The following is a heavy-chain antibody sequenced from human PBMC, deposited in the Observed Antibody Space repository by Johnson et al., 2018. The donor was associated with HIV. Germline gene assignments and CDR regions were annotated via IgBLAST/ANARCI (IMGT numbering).Heavy chain of an antibody. V-gene: IGHV3-20*04. CDR2: INWNGGRA. CDR1: GFTFEDNA. Sequence: VQLVESGGRVVRPGGSLRLSCVASGFTFEDNAMNWVRQAPGKGLEWVSGINWNGGRADYADSVKGRFTISRDNAKNSLYLEMSGLRAEDTALYYCAREEEYRYAFDIWGQGTMVIVSS. CDR3: AREEEYRYAFDI. D-gene: IGHD2/OR15-2a*01. J-gene: IGHJ3*02.